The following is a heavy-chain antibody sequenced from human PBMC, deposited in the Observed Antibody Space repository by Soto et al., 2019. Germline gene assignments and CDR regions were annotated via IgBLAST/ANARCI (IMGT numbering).Heavy chain of an antibody. V-gene: IGHV3-21*01. CDR3: ARAGIAARRYYMDV. CDR1: GFTFSSYS. D-gene: IGHD6-13*01. Sequence: GESLKISCAASGFTFSSYSMNWVRQAPGKGLEWVSSISSSSSYIYYADSVKGRFTISRDNAKNSLYLQMNSLRAEDTAVYYCARAGIAARRYYMDVWGKGTTVTVSS. J-gene: IGHJ6*03. CDR2: ISSSSSYI.